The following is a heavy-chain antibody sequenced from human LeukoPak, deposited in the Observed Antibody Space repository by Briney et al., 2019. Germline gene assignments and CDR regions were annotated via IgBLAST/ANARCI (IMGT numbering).Heavy chain of an antibody. V-gene: IGHV4-39*01. CDR1: GGSISSSSYY. Sequence: PSETQSLTFTVSGGSISSSSYYWGWIRQPPGKGLEWIGSIYYSGSTYYNPSLKSRVTISVDTSKNQFSLKLSSVTAADTAVYYCARLEYSSSCIDYWGQGTLVTVSS. CDR3: ARLEYSSSCIDY. J-gene: IGHJ4*02. D-gene: IGHD6-13*01. CDR2: IYYSGST.